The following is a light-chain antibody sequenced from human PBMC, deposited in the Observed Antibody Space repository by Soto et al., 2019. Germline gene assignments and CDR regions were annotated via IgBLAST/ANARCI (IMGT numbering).Light chain of an antibody. Sequence: EILMTQSPATLSVSPGERAALSCRASQSVSTYLAWYQQKNGQAPRPLIYGASTRAAGVPARFSGSGSGTELTLTISSMQSEDFAVYQCHQYNNWTRGFGHGTKVDIK. J-gene: IGKJ1*01. CDR3: HQYNNWTRG. CDR2: GAS. V-gene: IGKV3-15*01. CDR1: QSVSTY.